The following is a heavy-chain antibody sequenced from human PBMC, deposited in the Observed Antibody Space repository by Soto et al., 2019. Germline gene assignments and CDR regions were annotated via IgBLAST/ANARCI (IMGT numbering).Heavy chain of an antibody. J-gene: IGHJ4*02. D-gene: IGHD6-13*01. CDR1: EGTFNSYA. Sequence: QAQVVQSGAEVRKPGSSVKLSCKASEGTFNSYAIAWVRQAPGQGLEWMGGIIPYYNTLNYAQKFQDRVTITADDSTNTGYMELSSLRSDDTAVYFCASGASRWYPSFFASWAQGTLVTVSS. CDR2: IIPYYNTL. V-gene: IGHV1-69*01. CDR3: ASGASRWYPSFFAS.